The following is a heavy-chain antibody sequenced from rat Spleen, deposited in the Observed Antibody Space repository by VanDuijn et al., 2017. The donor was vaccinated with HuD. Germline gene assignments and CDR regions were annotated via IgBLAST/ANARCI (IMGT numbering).Heavy chain of an antibody. CDR3: TRGMVVITFDY. Sequence: EVQLVESGGGLVQPGRSLELSCTASGFTFTNYDMAWVRQAPTKGLEWVASISPSGGSTYYRDSVKGRFTISRDHAKSTLYLQMDSLRSEDTATYYCTRGMVVITFDYWGQGVMVTVSS. D-gene: IGHD1-12*02. CDR1: GFTFTNYD. V-gene: IGHV5-27*01. J-gene: IGHJ2*01. CDR2: ISPSGGST.